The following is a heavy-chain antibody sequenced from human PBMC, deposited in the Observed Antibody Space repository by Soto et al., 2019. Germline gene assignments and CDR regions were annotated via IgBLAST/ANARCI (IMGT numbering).Heavy chain of an antibody. V-gene: IGHV1-69*10. CDR1: GGTFSSYT. D-gene: IGHD2-15*01. CDR3: AREGYCSGGSCYFTAFDI. CDR2: IIPISGIA. J-gene: IGHJ3*02. Sequence: ASVKVSCKASGGTFSSYTISWVRQAPGQGLEWMGWIIPISGIANYAQKFQGRVTITTDKSTSTAYMELSSLRSDDTAVYYCAREGYCSGGSCYFTAFDIWGQGTMVTVSS.